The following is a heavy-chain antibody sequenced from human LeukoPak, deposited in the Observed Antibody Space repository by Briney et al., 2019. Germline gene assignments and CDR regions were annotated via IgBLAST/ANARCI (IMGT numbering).Heavy chain of an antibody. Sequence: GGSLRLSCAASGFTFSSYAMHWVRQAPGKGLEWGAVISYDGSNKYYADSVKGRFTIPRDNSKNTLYLQMNSLRAEDTAVYYCARDLGCSSTSCYSHYYYMDVWGKGTTVTVSS. CDR3: ARDLGCSSTSCYSHYYYMDV. J-gene: IGHJ6*03. CDR2: ISYDGSNK. V-gene: IGHV3-30*01. CDR1: GFTFSSYA. D-gene: IGHD2-2*01.